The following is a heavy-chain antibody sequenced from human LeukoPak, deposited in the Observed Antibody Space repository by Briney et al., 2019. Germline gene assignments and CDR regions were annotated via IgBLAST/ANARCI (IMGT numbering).Heavy chain of an antibody. V-gene: IGHV3-30*02. Sequence: PGGSLRLSCAASGLTFSSYGMHWVRQAPGKGLEGVAFIRYDGSNKYYADSVKGRFTISRDNSKNTLYLQMNSLRAEDTAVYYCAKCSEWELLRIDYWGQGTLVTVSS. CDR1: GLTFSSYG. CDR2: IRYDGSNK. D-gene: IGHD1-26*01. CDR3: AKCSEWELLRIDY. J-gene: IGHJ4*02.